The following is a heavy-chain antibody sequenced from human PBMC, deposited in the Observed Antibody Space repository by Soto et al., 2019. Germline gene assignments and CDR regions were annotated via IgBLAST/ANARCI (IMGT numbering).Heavy chain of an antibody. CDR3: AKERARFGGSGNGEIDY. CDR2: ISGSGGST. Sequence: EVQLLESGGGLVQPGGSLRLSCAASGFTFSSYAMSWVRQAPGKGLEWVSAISGSGGSTYYADSVKGRFTISRDNSKNTLYLQMNGLRAEDTAVFYCAKERARFGGSGNGEIDYWGQGTLVPVSS. D-gene: IGHD3-16*01. CDR1: GFTFSSYA. V-gene: IGHV3-23*01. J-gene: IGHJ4*02.